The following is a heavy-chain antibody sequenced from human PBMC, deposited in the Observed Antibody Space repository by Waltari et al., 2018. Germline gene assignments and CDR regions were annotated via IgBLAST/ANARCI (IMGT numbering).Heavy chain of an antibody. CDR3: ASAITGKEYFPY. V-gene: IGHV1-69*01. J-gene: IGHJ1*01. Sequence: DRPDPGAGLEWMGGITPVFRTQTYAPNFQGRMTLTADESTTTVYMDLSGLTSDDTAIYYCASAITGKEYFPYWGQGTLLTVSS. CDR2: ITPVFRTQ. D-gene: IGHD6-6*01.